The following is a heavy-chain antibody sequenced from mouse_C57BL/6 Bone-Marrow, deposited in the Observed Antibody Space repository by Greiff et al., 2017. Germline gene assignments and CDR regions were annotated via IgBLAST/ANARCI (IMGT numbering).Heavy chain of an antibody. CDR2: IYPRSGNT. Sequence: VQRVESGAELARPGASVKLSCKASGYTFTSYGISWVKQRTGQGLEWIGEIYPRSGNTYYNEKFKGKATLTADKSSSTAYMELRSLTSEDSAVYFCARLGRWLRRYFDVWGTGTTVTVSS. V-gene: IGHV1-81*01. J-gene: IGHJ1*03. D-gene: IGHD2-2*01. CDR1: GYTFTSYG. CDR3: ARLGRWLRRYFDV.